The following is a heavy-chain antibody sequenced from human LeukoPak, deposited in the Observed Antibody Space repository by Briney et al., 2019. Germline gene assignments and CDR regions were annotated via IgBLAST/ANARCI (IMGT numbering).Heavy chain of an antibody. CDR3: ARGARYYYDSSGYSDY. J-gene: IGHJ4*02. CDR2: INWNGGST. V-gene: IGHV3-20*04. D-gene: IGHD3-22*01. CDR1: GFRFSSYG. Sequence: GGSLRLSCATSGFRFSSYGMSWVRQAPGKGLEWVSGINWNGGSTGYADSVKGRFTISRDNAKNSLYLQMNSLRAEDTALYYCARGARYYYDSSGYSDYWGQGTLVTVSS.